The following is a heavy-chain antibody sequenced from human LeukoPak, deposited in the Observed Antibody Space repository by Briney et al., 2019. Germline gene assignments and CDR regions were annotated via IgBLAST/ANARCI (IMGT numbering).Heavy chain of an antibody. V-gene: IGHV3-66*01. CDR1: EFTVTTNY. J-gene: IGHJ3*02. D-gene: IGHD1-26*01. CDR2: TYSGGNS. CDR3: AGGYGGRYWAFDI. Sequence: PGGSLRLSCTATEFTVTTNYLSWVRQAPGKGLKWVSITYSGGNSNSADSVKGRFTITRDDSKNTLYLQMNSLRPEDTAIYYCAGGYGGRYWAFDIWGQGTMVTVSS.